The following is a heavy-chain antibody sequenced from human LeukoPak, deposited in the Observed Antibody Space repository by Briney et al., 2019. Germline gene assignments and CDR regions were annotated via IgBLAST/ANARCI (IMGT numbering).Heavy chain of an antibody. CDR2: IYYSGST. J-gene: IGHJ1*01. Sequence: PSETLSLTCTVSGGSISSYYWSWIRQPPGKGLEWIGYIYYSGSTNYNPSLKSRVTISVDTSNNQFSLKLSSVTAADTAVYYCARDVSGWYLQYFQHWGQGTLVTVSS. V-gene: IGHV4-59*01. CDR1: GGSISSYY. D-gene: IGHD6-19*01. CDR3: ARDVSGWYLQYFQH.